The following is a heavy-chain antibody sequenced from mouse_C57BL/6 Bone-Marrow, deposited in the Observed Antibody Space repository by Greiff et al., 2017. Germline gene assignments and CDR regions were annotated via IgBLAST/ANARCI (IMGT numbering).Heavy chain of an antibody. D-gene: IGHD1-1*01. J-gene: IGHJ4*01. Sequence: VQLQQSGAELVRPGASVTLSCKASGYTFTDYEMHWVKQTPVHGLEWIGAIDPETGGTAYNQKFKGKAILTADKSSSTAYMELRSLTSEDSAVYYCTSLDYYGSSSYAMDYWGQGTSVTVSS. CDR1: GYTFTDYE. CDR3: TSLDYYGSSSYAMDY. V-gene: IGHV1-15*01. CDR2: IDPETGGT.